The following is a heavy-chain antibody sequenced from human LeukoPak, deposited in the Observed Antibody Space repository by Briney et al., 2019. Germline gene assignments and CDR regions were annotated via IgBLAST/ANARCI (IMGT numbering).Heavy chain of an antibody. Sequence: ASVKVSRKASGYTFTSYGISWVRQAPGQGLEWMGWISAYNGNTNYAQKLQGRVTMTTDTSTSTAYMELRSLRSDDTAVYYCARDLEYYYDSSGYSNIPAPPDYWGQGTLVTVPS. D-gene: IGHD3-22*01. CDR1: GYTFTSYG. CDR3: ARDLEYYYDSSGYSNIPAPPDY. V-gene: IGHV1-18*01. J-gene: IGHJ4*02. CDR2: ISAYNGNT.